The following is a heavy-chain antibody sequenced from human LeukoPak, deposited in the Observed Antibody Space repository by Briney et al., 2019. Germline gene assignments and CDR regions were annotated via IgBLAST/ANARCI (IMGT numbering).Heavy chain of an antibody. D-gene: IGHD3-3*01. Sequence: GGSLRLSCAASGFTFSSYSMNWVRQAPGKGLEWVSSISSSSSYIYYADSVKGRFTISRDNAKNSLYLQMNSLRGEDTAVYYCARDGERFLEWLLSNYYYYMDVWGKGTTVTVSS. J-gene: IGHJ6*03. V-gene: IGHV3-21*01. CDR1: GFTFSSYS. CDR2: ISSSSSYI. CDR3: ARDGERFLEWLLSNYYYYMDV.